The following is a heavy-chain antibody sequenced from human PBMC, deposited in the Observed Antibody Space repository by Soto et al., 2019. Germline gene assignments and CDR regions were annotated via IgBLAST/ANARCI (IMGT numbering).Heavy chain of an antibody. V-gene: IGHV3-23*01. D-gene: IGHD4-4*01. CDR3: AKAKSNYDPAGYYYMDV. CDR1: GFTFSSYA. CDR2: ISGSGGST. J-gene: IGHJ6*03. Sequence: GGSLRLSCAASGFTFSSYAMSWVRQAPGKGLEWVSAISGSGGSTYYADSVKGRFTISRDNSKNTLYLQMNSLRAEDTAVYYCAKAKSNYDPAGYYYMDVWGKGTTVTVSS.